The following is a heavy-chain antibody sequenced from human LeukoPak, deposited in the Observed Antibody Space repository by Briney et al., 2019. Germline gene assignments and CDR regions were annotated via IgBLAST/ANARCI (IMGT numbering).Heavy chain of an antibody. CDR1: GFTFSSYA. V-gene: IGHV3-7*01. D-gene: IGHD2-2*01. CDR2: IKDDGSEK. CDR3: ARRSTEDY. J-gene: IGHJ4*02. Sequence: GRSLRLSCAASGFTFSSYAMHWVRQAPGKGLEWVATIKDDGSEKYSVQGRFTISRDNAKNSLYLQMNSLRVEDTAVYYCARRSTEDYWGQGTLVTVSS.